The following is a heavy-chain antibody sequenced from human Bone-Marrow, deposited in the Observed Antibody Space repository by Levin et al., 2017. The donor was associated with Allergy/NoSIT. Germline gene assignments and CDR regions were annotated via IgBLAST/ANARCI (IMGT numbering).Heavy chain of an antibody. V-gene: IGHV4-39*07. J-gene: IGHJ3*02. Sequence: GSLRLSCTVSGGSISSSSYYWGWIRQPPGKGLEWIGSIYYSGSTYYNPSLKSRVTISVDTSKNQFSLKLSSVTAADTAVYYCARGLGISDAFDIWGQGTMVTVSS. CDR2: IYYSGST. CDR1: GGSISSSSYY. D-gene: IGHD3-16*01. CDR3: ARGLGISDAFDI.